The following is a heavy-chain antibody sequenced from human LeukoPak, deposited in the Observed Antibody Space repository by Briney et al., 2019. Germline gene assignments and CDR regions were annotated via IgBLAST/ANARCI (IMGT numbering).Heavy chain of an antibody. V-gene: IGHV3-23*01. CDR3: AKGWSRFGELLFIRFDY. Sequence: GGSLRLSCAASGFTFSSYAMSWVRQAPGKGLEWVSAISGSGGSTYYVDPVKGRFTISRDNSKNTLYLQMNSLRAEDTAVYYCAKGWSRFGELLFIRFDYWGQGTLVTVSS. CDR1: GFTFSSYA. CDR2: ISGSGGST. J-gene: IGHJ4*02. D-gene: IGHD3-10*01.